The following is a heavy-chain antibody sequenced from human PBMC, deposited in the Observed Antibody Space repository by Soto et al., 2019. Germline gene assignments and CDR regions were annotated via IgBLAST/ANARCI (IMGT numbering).Heavy chain of an antibody. V-gene: IGHV3-11*06. CDR3: ARSSGWRQVVGYKYGLDV. Sequence: QVQLVESGGGLVKPGGSLRLSCAVSGFTVSDHYMTWIRQAPGKGLEWVSYISGSGTYTNYADSVKGRFIISRDIAQKPLWLQINSLRAEDTAVYYCARSSGWRQVVGYKYGLDVWGQGTAVTVSS. J-gene: IGHJ6*02. CDR2: ISGSGTYT. CDR1: GFTVSDHY. D-gene: IGHD3-22*01.